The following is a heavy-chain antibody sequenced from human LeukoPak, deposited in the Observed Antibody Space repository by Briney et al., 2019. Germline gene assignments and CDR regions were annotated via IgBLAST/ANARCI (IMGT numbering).Heavy chain of an antibody. V-gene: IGHV3-23*01. CDR3: ARLTADLWGGIFDY. CDR2: ISSSGGYT. Sequence: GGSLRLSCAASGFIFSTYAMSWVRQAPGKGLEWVSGISSSGGYTYYADSVKGRFTISRDNSKNTLYLQMNSLRAEDTAVYYCARLTADLWGGIFDYWGQGTLVTVSS. D-gene: IGHD3-16*01. J-gene: IGHJ4*02. CDR1: GFIFSTYA.